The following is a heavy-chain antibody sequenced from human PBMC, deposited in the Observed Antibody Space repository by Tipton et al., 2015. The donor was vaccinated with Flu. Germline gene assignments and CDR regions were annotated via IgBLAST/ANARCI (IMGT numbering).Heavy chain of an antibody. CDR2: IYSSGST. Sequence: TLSLTCNVSGGSISSSSDYWGWIRQPPGKGLEWIGTIYSSGSTYFNPSLRSRVTISVDTSNNQFSLRLNSVTAADTAVYYCARHQSSSLLPFDYWGQGTPVTVSS. D-gene: IGHD6-6*01. V-gene: IGHV4-39*01. CDR1: GGSISSSSDY. CDR3: ARHQSSSLLPFDY. J-gene: IGHJ4*02.